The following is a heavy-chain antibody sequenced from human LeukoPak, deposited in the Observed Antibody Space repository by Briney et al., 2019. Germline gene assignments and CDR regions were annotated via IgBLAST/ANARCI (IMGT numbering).Heavy chain of an antibody. V-gene: IGHV4-4*09. CDR1: GCSISSYS. J-gene: IGHJ4*02. CDR3: ARGHYYDSSGYYSGDLFDY. D-gene: IGHD3-22*01. Sequence: SETLSLTCKASGCSISSYSWSWFRQPPGKGLDWIGYIYTSGSTNYNPSLKSRVTISVDTSKNQFSLKLSSVTAADTAVYYCARGHYYDSSGYYSGDLFDYWGQGTLVTVSS. CDR2: IYTSGST.